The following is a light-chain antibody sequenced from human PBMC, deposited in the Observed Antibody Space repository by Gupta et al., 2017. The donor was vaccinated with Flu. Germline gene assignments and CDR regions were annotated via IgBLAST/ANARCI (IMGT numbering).Light chain of an antibody. CDR3: HSSGTSGNYWV. V-gene: IGLV3-25*01. J-gene: IGLJ3*02. CDR1: DFARKS. Sequence: QTATITCSGDDFARKSDYWYQQQPGPTPVLLIYNDNGRPSGMPARFSGSHSGTTVTFTITGVQAGEEGDYYYHSSGTSGNYWVFGGGTKLTVL. CDR2: NDN.